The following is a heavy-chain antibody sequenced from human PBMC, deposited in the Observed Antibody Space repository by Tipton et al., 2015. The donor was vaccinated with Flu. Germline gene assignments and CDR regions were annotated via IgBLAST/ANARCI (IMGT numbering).Heavy chain of an antibody. CDR3: ARSRIPEPSPFY. J-gene: IGHJ4*02. V-gene: IGHV4-38-2*01. D-gene: IGHD1-14*01. CDR2: VSRTGST. CDR1: GDSISSDYY. Sequence: TLSLTCAVSGDSISSDYYWGWIRQFPGKGLEWIGTVSRTGSTIYNPSLKSRVTISVDTSKNQFSLKLSSVTAADTAVYYCARSRIPEPSPFYWGQGTRVTVSS.